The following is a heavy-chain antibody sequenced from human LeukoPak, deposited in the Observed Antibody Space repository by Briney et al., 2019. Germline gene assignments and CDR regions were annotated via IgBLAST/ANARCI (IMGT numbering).Heavy chain of an antibody. Sequence: SETLSLTCAVYGGSLSGYYWTWIRQPPGKGLEWIGEIKQSERTNYNPSLKSRVTISIDTSKNQFSLKLTSVTAADTAVYYCAREGLKNVHNPLGYWDQGTLVTVPS. V-gene: IGHV4-34*01. CDR1: GGSLSGYY. J-gene: IGHJ4*02. CDR2: IKQSERT. CDR3: AREGLKNVHNPLGY. D-gene: IGHD5-24*01.